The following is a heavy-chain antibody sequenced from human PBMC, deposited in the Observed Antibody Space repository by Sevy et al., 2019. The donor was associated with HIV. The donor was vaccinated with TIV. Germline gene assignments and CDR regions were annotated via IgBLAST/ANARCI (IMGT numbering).Heavy chain of an antibody. V-gene: IGHV3-48*02. D-gene: IGHD5-18*01. CDR1: GFTFSSYS. CDR2: ISSSSSTI. J-gene: IGHJ4*02. CDR3: ARDVDTPFVRSFDS. Sequence: GGSLRLSCAASGFTFSSYSMNWVRQAPGKGLEWVSYISSSSSTIYYADSVKGRFTISRDNAKNSLYLQMNSLRDEDSATYYCARDVDTPFVRSFDSWGQGTLVTVSS.